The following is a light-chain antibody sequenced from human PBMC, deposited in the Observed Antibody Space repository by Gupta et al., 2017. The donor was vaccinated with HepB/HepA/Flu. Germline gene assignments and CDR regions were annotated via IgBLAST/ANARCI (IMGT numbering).Light chain of an antibody. CDR3: MQALQTPWT. CDR1: DSLRHNNGYNY. V-gene: IGKV2-28*01. Sequence: EIVRSQSLHSLAVTPGETASLSCRCSDSLRHNNGYNYLDWYLQKPGQSPQLLIYLGSNLASGVPDRFSGSGSGTDFTLRINRVEAEDVAVYYCMQALQTPWTFGQGTKVEIK. CDR2: LGS. J-gene: IGKJ1*01.